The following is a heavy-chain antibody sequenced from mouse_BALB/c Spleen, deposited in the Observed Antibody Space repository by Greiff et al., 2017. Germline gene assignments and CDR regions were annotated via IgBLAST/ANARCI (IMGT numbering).Heavy chain of an antibody. CDR3: ARQRNGYDVFAY. V-gene: IGHV5-9-3*01. Sequence: VQLKESGGGLVKPGGSLKLSCAASGFTFSSYAMSWVRQTPEKRLEWVATISSGGSYNYYPDSVKGRFTISRDNAKNTLYLQMSSLRSEDTAMYYCARQRNGYDVFAYWGQGTLVTVSA. J-gene: IGHJ3*01. CDR2: ISSGGSYN. D-gene: IGHD2-2*01. CDR1: GFTFSSYA.